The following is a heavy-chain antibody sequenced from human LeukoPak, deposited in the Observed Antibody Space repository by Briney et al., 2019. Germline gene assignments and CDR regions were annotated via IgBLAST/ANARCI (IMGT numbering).Heavy chain of an antibody. CDR1: GFTFSIYG. V-gene: IGHV3-33*01. CDR3: ARPYYSSAWYGDAFDI. Sequence: PGGSLRLSCAASGFTFSIYGMHWVRQAPGKGLEWVAVIWYDGSSKYYADSAKGRFTISRDNSKNTLYLQMNSLRAEDTAVYYCARPYYSSAWYGDAFDIWGQGTMVTVSS. CDR2: IWYDGSSK. J-gene: IGHJ3*02. D-gene: IGHD6-19*01.